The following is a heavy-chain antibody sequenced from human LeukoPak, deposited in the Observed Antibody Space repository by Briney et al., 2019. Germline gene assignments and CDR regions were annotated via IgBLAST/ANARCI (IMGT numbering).Heavy chain of an antibody. Sequence: SETLSLTCNVSGGSMSTNYWSWIRQPPGKGLEWIGYIYYSGSTNYNPSLKSRVTISVDTSKNQFSLKLRSVTAADTAVYYCARAVAVAGTLDYWGQGTLVTVSS. CDR3: ARAVAVAGTLDY. V-gene: IGHV4-59*08. J-gene: IGHJ4*02. CDR1: GGSMSTNY. D-gene: IGHD6-19*01. CDR2: IYYSGST.